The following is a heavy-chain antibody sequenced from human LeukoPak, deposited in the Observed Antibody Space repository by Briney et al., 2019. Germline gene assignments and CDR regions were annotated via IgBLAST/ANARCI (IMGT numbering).Heavy chain of an antibody. CDR2: VSGSGGTT. J-gene: IGHJ4*02. V-gene: IGHV3-23*01. CDR1: GFTFSSYA. Sequence: GGSLRLSCAASGFTFSSYAMSWVRQAPGKGLEWVSAVSGSGGTTYYADSVKGRFTISRDNSKNTLYLQMNSLRAEDTAVYYCARDMNDILPNHGFPFDYWGQGTLVTVSS. D-gene: IGHD3-9*01. CDR3: ARDMNDILPNHGFPFDY.